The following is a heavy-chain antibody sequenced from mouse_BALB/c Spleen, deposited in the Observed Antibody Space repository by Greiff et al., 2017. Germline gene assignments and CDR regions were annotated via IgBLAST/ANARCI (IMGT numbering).Heavy chain of an antibody. CDR1: GFTFSSYA. CDR2: ISSGGSYT. CDR3: ARRDSFSY. Sequence: EVMLVESGGGLVKPGGSLKLSCAASGFTFSSYAMSWVRQTPEKRLEWVATISSGGSYTYYPDSVKGRFTISRDNAKNTLYLQMSSLRSEDTAMYYCARRDSFSYWGQGTLVTVSA. J-gene: IGHJ3*01. V-gene: IGHV5-9-1*01.